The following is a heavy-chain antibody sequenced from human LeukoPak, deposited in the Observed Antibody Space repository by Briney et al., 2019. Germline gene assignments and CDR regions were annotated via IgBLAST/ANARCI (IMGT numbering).Heavy chain of an antibody. Sequence: GGSLRLSCAASGFTFSSYEMNWVRQAPGKGLEWVSYISSSGSTIYYADSVKGRFTISRDNAKNSLYLQMNSLRAEDTAVYYCARAPYCGGDCYSLEYFQHWGQGTLVTVSS. CDR3: ARAPYCGGDCYSLEYFQH. D-gene: IGHD2-21*02. CDR1: GFTFSSYE. J-gene: IGHJ1*01. V-gene: IGHV3-48*03. CDR2: ISSSGSTI.